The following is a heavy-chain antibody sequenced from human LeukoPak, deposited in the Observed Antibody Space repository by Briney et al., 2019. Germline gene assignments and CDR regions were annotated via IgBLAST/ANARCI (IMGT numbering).Heavy chain of an antibody. Sequence: SETLSLTCAVYGGSFSGYYWSWIRQLPGKGLEWIGEINHSGSTNYNPSLKSRVTISVDTCKNQFSLKLSSVTAADTAVYYCARGHPLWFGELFETWGQGTLVTVSS. J-gene: IGHJ4*02. CDR3: ARGHPLWFGELFET. D-gene: IGHD3-10*01. CDR1: GGSFSGYY. V-gene: IGHV4-34*01. CDR2: INHSGST.